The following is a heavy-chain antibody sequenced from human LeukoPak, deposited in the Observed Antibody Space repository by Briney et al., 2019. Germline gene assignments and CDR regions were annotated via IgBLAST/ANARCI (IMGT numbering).Heavy chain of an antibody. CDR1: GGSISSYY. V-gene: IGHV4-59*01. CDR3: ARGASLGDYDSSGYYYVFFDY. Sequence: PSETLSLTCTVSGGSISSYYWSWIRQPPGKGLEWIGYIYYSGSTNYNPSLKSRVTISVDTSKNQFSLKLSSVTAADTAVYYCARGASLGDYDSSGYYYVFFDYWGQGTLVTVSS. D-gene: IGHD3-22*01. CDR2: IYYSGST. J-gene: IGHJ4*02.